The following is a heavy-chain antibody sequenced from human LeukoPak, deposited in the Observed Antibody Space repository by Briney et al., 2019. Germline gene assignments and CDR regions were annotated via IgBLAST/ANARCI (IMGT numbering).Heavy chain of an antibody. V-gene: IGHV4-39*01. D-gene: IGHD1-26*01. CDR1: GRSIINTSDF. Sequence: PSDTLSLTCSVSGRSIINTSDFSGWIRQPPGKGLEWICSLHHSGTTSYNPSLKNRHTMSVDTLRNELFLSPTSVTAADTAIYYCVRFSILHIVGDPDYWGQGTLVTVSS. CDR2: LHHSGTT. CDR3: VRFSILHIVGDPDY. J-gene: IGHJ4*02.